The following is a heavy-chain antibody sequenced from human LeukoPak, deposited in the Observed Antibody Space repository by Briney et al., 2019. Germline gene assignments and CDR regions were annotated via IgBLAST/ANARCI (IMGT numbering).Heavy chain of an antibody. Sequence: SETLSLTCAVYGGSFSGYYWSWIRQPPGKGLEWIGEINHSGSTNYNPSLKSRVTISVDTPKNQFSLKLSSVTAADTAVYYCARKNPRTNIVGAVPRYWFDPWGQGTLVTVSS. D-gene: IGHD1-26*01. CDR2: INHSGST. CDR1: GGSFSGYY. CDR3: ARKNPRTNIVGAVPRYWFDP. J-gene: IGHJ5*02. V-gene: IGHV4-34*01.